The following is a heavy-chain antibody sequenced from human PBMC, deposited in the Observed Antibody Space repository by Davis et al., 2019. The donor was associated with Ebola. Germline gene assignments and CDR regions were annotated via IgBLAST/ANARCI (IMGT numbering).Heavy chain of an antibody. J-gene: IGHJ6*02. CDR2: IYHSGST. D-gene: IGHD3-22*01. Sequence: MPSETLSLTCAVSGGSISSSNWWSWVRQPPGKGLEWIGEIYHSGSTNYNPSLKSRVTISVDTSKNQFSLKLSSVTAADTAVYYCARLAPPRYYDSRPYYYYYGMDVWGQGTTVTVSS. CDR1: GGSISSSNW. CDR3: ARLAPPRYYDSRPYYYYYGMDV. V-gene: IGHV4-4*02.